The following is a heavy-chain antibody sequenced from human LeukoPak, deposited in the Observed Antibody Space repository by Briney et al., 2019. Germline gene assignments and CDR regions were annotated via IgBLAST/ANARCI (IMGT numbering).Heavy chain of an antibody. J-gene: IGHJ2*01. CDR2: ITGSSTWT. CDR3: TRELVSSGTGYFDL. D-gene: IGHD3-10*01. CDR1: GFTFGTFG. V-gene: IGHV3-23*01. Sequence: GGSLRLSCEASGFTFGTFGMAWVRQSPRKGLQWVSGITGSSTWTYYAASVKGRFTVSRDNSQNTLHLQMNSLRADDTAVYYCTRELVSSGTGYFDLWGRGTLVTVSS.